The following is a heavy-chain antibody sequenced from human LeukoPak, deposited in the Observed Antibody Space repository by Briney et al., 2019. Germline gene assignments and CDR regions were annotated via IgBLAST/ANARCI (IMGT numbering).Heavy chain of an antibody. Sequence: GGSLRLSCAASGFTFSSYAMSWVRQAPGKGLEWVSAFSGSGGSTYYADSVKGRFTISRDNSKNTLYLQMNSLRAEDTAVYYCAKGMAAIEILFDYWGQGTLVTVSS. D-gene: IGHD5-18*01. V-gene: IGHV3-23*01. CDR2: FSGSGGST. CDR1: GFTFSSYA. CDR3: AKGMAAIEILFDY. J-gene: IGHJ4*02.